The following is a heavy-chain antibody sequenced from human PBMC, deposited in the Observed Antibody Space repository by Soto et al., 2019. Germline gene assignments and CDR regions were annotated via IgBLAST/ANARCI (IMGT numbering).Heavy chain of an antibody. Sequence: GGSLRLSCGASGFIFTRYWMHWVRQAPGKGLVWVSRLQSDGSTTRYADSVKGRFTISRDNAKNTLYLQMNSLRAEDTGVYYCARQLPAAIRGGSYYSYGMDVWGQGTTVTVSS. CDR1: GFIFTRYW. CDR3: ARQLPAAIRGGSYYSYGMDV. V-gene: IGHV3-74*01. J-gene: IGHJ6*02. D-gene: IGHD2-2*02. CDR2: LQSDGSTT.